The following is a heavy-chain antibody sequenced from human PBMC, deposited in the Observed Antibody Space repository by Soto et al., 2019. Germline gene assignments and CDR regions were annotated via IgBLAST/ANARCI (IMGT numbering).Heavy chain of an antibody. J-gene: IGHJ4*02. Sequence: SETLSLTCAVYGGSFSGYYWSWIRQPPGKGLEWIGEINHSGSTNYNPSLKSRVTISVDTSKNQFSLKLSSVTAADTAVYYCARRETGPWFDYGGQGPPVTVSS. CDR2: INHSGST. D-gene: IGHD7-27*01. V-gene: IGHV4-34*01. CDR3: ARRETGPWFDY. CDR1: GGSFSGYY.